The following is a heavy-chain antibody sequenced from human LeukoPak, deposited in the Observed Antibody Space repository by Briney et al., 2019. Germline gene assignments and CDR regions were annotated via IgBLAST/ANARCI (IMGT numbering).Heavy chain of an antibody. Sequence: ASVKVSCKTSGYTFTGDYMHWVRQAPGHGLEWMGWINPNSGGTNYAQKFQGRVTRTRDTPIRTAYMELSRLRSDDTAVYYCAKLAVAGRVDYWGQGTLVTVSS. CDR2: INPNSGGT. CDR3: AKLAVAGRVDY. CDR1: GYTFTGDY. V-gene: IGHV1-2*02. D-gene: IGHD6-19*01. J-gene: IGHJ4*02.